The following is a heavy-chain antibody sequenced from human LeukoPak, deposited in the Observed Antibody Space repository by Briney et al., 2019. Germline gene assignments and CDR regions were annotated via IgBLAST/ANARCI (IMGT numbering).Heavy chain of an antibody. D-gene: IGHD6-19*01. V-gene: IGHV3-7*01. CDR1: GFTFTSYW. Sequence: GGSLRLSCGASGFTFTSYWMSWVRQAPGKGLEWVANIKQDGSEKYYVDSVKGRFTISRDNAKNSLYLQMNSLRVEDTAVYYCARYRGSLWYLFDSWGQGTLVTVSS. J-gene: IGHJ4*02. CDR2: IKQDGSEK. CDR3: ARYRGSLWYLFDS.